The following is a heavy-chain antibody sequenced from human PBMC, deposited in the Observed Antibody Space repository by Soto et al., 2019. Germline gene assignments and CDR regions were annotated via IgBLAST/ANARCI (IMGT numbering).Heavy chain of an antibody. CDR3: ARAQGYCSTTSCLDLGGWFDP. CDR2: IGGDAST. Sequence: GGSLRLSCAASGFTFSNYAMNWVRQAPGRGLEWVSVIGGDASTYYADSVKGRFTVSRDNSKNTLYLQMNSLRAEDTAIYYCARAQGYCSTTSCLDLGGWFDPWGQGIMVTVSS. V-gene: IGHV3-23*01. J-gene: IGHJ5*02. CDR1: GFTFSNYA. D-gene: IGHD2-2*01.